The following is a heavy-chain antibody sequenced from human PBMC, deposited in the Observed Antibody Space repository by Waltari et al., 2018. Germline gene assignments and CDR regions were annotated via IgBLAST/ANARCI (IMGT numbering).Heavy chain of an antibody. D-gene: IGHD6-25*01. Sequence: EVQLLESGGGLVQPGGSLRLSCAASGFTFSSYAMSWVRQAPGKGLEWVSAISGSGGSTYYADSVKGRFTISRDNAKNSLYLQMNSLGAEDTAVYYCARPALEGLFDYWGQGTLVTVSS. CDR3: ARPALEGLFDY. J-gene: IGHJ4*02. CDR1: GFTFSSYA. V-gene: IGHV3-23*01. CDR2: ISGSGGST.